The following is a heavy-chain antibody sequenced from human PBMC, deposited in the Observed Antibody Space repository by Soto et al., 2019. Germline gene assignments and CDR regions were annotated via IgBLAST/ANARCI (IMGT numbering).Heavy chain of an antibody. CDR3: VRVVAITGYPDN. Sequence: QVQLVQSGAEVRQPASSVKVSCKTSGGTFSSHAIRWVRQAPGQGLEWMGGIVPIVDTSTYAQKFQGRVTITADESTSAAYLELSSLRSDDTAIYYCVRVVAITGYPDNWGQGTLVTVSS. V-gene: IGHV1-69*12. D-gene: IGHD5-12*01. CDR2: IVPIVDTS. J-gene: IGHJ4*02. CDR1: GGTFSSHA.